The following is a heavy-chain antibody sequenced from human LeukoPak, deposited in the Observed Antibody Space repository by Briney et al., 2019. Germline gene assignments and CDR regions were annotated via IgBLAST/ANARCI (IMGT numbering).Heavy chain of an antibody. V-gene: IGHV3-23*01. CDR1: GFTFSTYA. CDR2: ISGSGVST. CDR3: AKLGDYGY. Sequence: GGSLRLSCAASGFTFSTYAMSWVRQAPGKGLEWVSAISGSGVSTYYADSVKGRFTVSRDNSKNTVYLQMSSLRAEDTAVYYCAKLGDYGYWGQGTLVTVSS. J-gene: IGHJ4*02. D-gene: IGHD4-17*01.